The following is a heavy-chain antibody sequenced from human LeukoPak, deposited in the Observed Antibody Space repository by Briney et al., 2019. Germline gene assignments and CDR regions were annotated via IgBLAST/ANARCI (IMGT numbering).Heavy chain of an antibody. Sequence: KPSETLSLTCTVSGGSISDYYWSWIRQPPGKGLEEMGYFYDNGFTNYIPSLKSRVTMSVDTSKNQFSLKVTSLTAADTAMYYCARRLARGYLDFWGQGTLDTLSS. J-gene: IGHJ4*02. CDR3: ARRLARGYLDF. CDR1: GGSISDYY. CDR2: FYDNGFT. V-gene: IGHV4-59*01. D-gene: IGHD3-22*01.